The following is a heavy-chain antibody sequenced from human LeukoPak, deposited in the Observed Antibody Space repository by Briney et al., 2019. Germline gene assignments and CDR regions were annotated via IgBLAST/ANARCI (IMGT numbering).Heavy chain of an antibody. CDR1: GLTLSNVW. V-gene: IGHV3-15*07. CDR3: SQGSGFYFNY. J-gene: IGHJ4*02. D-gene: IGHD3-3*01. CDR2: IKRKSDGGTT. Sequence: GGSLRLSCAVSGLTLSNVWMYWVRQAPGKGLEWVGLIKRKSDGGTTEFAAPVKGRFTISRDDSKNTLYLQMDSLTSEDTAVYYCSQGSGFYFNYWGQGTLVTVSS.